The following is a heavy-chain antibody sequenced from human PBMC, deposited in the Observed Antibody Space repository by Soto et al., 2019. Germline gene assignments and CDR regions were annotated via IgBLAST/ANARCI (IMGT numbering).Heavy chain of an antibody. CDR2: INVGGSDL. J-gene: IGHJ4*02. V-gene: IGHV3-21*01. CDR3: AREGNYHEY. Sequence: HGGSQRLPCETYGVTFRIYAMTLVRQAPGKGLEWVAYINVGGSDLWYGDSVEGRFTISRDDANNSVYLHMNSLTADDTGVYYCAREGNYHEYWGQGAQVTVSS. CDR1: GVTFRIYA.